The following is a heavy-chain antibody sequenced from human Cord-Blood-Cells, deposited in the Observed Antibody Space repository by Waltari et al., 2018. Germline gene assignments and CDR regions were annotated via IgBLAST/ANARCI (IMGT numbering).Heavy chain of an antibody. CDR1: GFTFSSYR. Sequence: EVQLVESGGGLVQPGGSLRLSCAASGFTFSSYRMPWVRQAPGKGLVGVSRINSDGSSTSYADSVKGRFTISRDNAKNTLYLQMNSLRAEDTAVYYCASDLAAAGTDYWGQGTLVTVSS. D-gene: IGHD6-13*01. V-gene: IGHV3-74*01. CDR2: INSDGSST. CDR3: ASDLAAAGTDY. J-gene: IGHJ4*02.